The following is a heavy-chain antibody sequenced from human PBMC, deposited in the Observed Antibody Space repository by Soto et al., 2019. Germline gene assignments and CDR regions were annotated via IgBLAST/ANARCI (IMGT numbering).Heavy chain of an antibody. J-gene: IGHJ4*02. D-gene: IGHD3-22*01. CDR1: GFTFSSYG. CDR2: IWYDGSNK. Sequence: GGSLRLSCAASGFTFSSYGMHWVRQAPGKGLEWVAVIWYDGSNKYYADSVKGRFTISRDNSKNTLYLQMNSLRAEDTAVYYCARSDYYDSSGYRPFDYWGQGTLLTVSS. V-gene: IGHV3-33*01. CDR3: ARSDYYDSSGYRPFDY.